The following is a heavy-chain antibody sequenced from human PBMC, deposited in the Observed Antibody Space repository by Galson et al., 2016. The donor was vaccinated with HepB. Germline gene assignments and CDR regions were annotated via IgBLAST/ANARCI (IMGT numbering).Heavy chain of an antibody. CDR2: IKQDGSKK. CDR1: GLTSSTYW. V-gene: IGHV3-7*03. CDR3: AGGTYHNWFDA. J-gene: IGHJ5*02. Sequence: SLRLSCAASGLTSSTYWVNWVRQAPGQGLEWVASIKQDGSKKFYVDSVKGRFTISRDDAKNSLYLQMNRLRADDTAVYYCAGGTYHNWFDAWGQGTLVTVSS. D-gene: IGHD3-16*01.